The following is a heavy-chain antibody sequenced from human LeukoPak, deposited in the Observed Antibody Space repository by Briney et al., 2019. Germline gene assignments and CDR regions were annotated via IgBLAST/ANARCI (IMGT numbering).Heavy chain of an antibody. CDR1: GFTFSSYG. CDR2: ISGSGGST. Sequence: PGGSLRLSCAASGFTFSSYGMSWVRQAPGKGLEWVSAISGSGGSTYYADSVKGRFTISRDNSKNTLYLQMNSLRAEDTAVYYCPRSLITPYYFDYWGQGTLVTVSS. CDR3: PRSLITPYYFDY. D-gene: IGHD3-22*01. V-gene: IGHV3-23*01. J-gene: IGHJ4*02.